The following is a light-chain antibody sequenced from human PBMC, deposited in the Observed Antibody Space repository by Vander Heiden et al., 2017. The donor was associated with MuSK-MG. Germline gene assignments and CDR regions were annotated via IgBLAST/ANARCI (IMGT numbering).Light chain of an antibody. CDR2: KAS. J-gene: IGKJ1*01. Sequence: IQMTQSPSTLSSSVVDRVTITCRSRQSISDWLAWYQQNPGKAPKLLIYKASTVRNGVPSKFSEKESGTEFTLTINGLQPDDFPTYSCQHDYDYAKAFGQRTKVEIK. CDR1: QSISDW. V-gene: IGKV1-5*03. CDR3: QHDYDYAKA.